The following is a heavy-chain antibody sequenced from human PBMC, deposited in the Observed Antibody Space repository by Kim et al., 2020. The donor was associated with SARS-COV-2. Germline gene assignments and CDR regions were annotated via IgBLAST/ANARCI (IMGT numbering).Heavy chain of an antibody. J-gene: IGHJ4*02. V-gene: IGHV3-30*04. Sequence: GGSLRLSCAASGFTFKNYPMHWVRRAPGKGLEWVAVISYDGKVAIYADSVKGRFTISRDDSRNTLYLQMDSLRPEDTAIYSCARDPIRGPHDYFDYWGQGTLVTVSS. CDR3: ARDPIRGPHDYFDY. CDR1: GFTFKNYP. CDR2: ISYDGKVA.